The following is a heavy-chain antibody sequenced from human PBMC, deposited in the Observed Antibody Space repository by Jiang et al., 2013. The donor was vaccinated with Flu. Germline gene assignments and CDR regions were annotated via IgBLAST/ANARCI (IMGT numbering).Heavy chain of an antibody. CDR3: ARVIGATGTFLPDY. Sequence: VSCKASGYTFANYGISWVRQAPGQGLEWMGWISAYNGHTNYVQKLQGRVTMTADTSTSTAYMELRSLRSDDTAVYYCARVIGATGTFLPDYWGQGTLVTVSS. J-gene: IGHJ4*02. CDR2: ISAYNGHT. V-gene: IGHV1-18*01. CDR1: GYTFANYG. D-gene: IGHD6-13*01.